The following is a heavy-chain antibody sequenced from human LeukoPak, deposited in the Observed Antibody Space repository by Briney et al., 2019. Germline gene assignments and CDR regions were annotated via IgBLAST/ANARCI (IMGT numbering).Heavy chain of an antibody. CDR3: TRRNYGMDV. CDR2: IYNSRRT. V-gene: IGHV4-59*08. Sequence: PSETLSLTCTVSGGSISSYYWNWIRQPPGQGLEWIGNIYNSRRTKYNTSLNSRVTITVDTSKTQFMLKRTPVTAATTAVYYWTRRNYGMDVWGQGTPVTVSS. CDR1: GGSISSYY. J-gene: IGHJ6*02.